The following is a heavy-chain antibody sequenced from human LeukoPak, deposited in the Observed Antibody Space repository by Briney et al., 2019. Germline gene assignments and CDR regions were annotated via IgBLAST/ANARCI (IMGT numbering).Heavy chain of an antibody. CDR2: IIASFGIA. D-gene: IGHD2-2*01. J-gene: IGHJ5*02. V-gene: IGHV1-69*13. Sequence: SVKVSCKASGYTFSDYYIHWVRQAPGQGLEWMGGIIASFGIANYAQKFQGRVTISADESSGTAYMELSSLRSEDTAVYYCARVVTPRYCSSTSCYWKGWFDPWGQGTLVTVSS. CDR1: GYTFSDYY. CDR3: ARVVTPRYCSSTSCYWKGWFDP.